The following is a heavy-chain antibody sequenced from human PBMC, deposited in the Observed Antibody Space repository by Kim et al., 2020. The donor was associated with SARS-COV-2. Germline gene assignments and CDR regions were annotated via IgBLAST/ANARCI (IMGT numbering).Heavy chain of an antibody. J-gene: IGHJ5*02. V-gene: IGHV3-74*01. CDR1: GFTFSSYW. CDR2: INSDGSST. Sequence: GGSLRLSCAASGFTFSSYWMHWVRPAPGKGLVWVSRINSDGSSTSYADSVKGRFTISRDNAKNTLYLQMNSLRAEDTAVYYCAREDPVYSSGSNWFDPWGQGTLVTVSS. D-gene: IGHD6-19*01. CDR3: AREDPVYSSGSNWFDP.